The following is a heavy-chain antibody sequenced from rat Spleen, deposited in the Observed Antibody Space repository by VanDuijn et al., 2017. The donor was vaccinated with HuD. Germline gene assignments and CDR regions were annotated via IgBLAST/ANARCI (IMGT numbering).Heavy chain of an antibody. V-gene: IGHV2-30*01. CDR1: GFSLTSYN. Sequence: QVQLKESGPGLVQPSETLSLTCTVSGFSLTSYNVHWVRQPTGKGLEWMGVIWIGGTTDYSSALKSRLSISRDTSKSQVFLKMNSLQTEDTAMYFCARLTIGSWGQGVMVTVSS. J-gene: IGHJ2*01. CDR2: IWIGGTT. D-gene: IGHD1-3*01. CDR3: ARLTIGS.